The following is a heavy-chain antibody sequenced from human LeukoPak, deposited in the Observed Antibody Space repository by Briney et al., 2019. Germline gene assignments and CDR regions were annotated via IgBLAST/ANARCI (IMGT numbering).Heavy chain of an antibody. CDR3: ARGPGYSYGYGFDY. Sequence: ASVKVSCKASGYTFTSYAMHWVRQAPGQRLEWMGWINAGNGNTKYSQKFQGRVTITRDTSASTAYMELSSLRSEDTAVYYCARGPGYSYGYGFDYWGQGTLVTVSS. J-gene: IGHJ4*02. V-gene: IGHV1-3*01. CDR1: GYTFTSYA. CDR2: INAGNGNT. D-gene: IGHD5-18*01.